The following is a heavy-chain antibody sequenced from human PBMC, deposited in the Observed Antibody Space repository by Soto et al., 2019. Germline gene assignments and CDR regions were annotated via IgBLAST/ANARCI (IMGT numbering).Heavy chain of an antibody. V-gene: IGHV1-3*01. D-gene: IGHD2-8*01. CDR1: GYTFTSYA. CDR3: AREGCTNGVCYSDY. Sequence: QVQLVQSGAEVKKPGASVKVSCKASGYTFTSYAIHWVRQAPGQRLEWMGWIIAGNGNTKYSQKFQGRVTISRDTSASTAYMELSSLRSEDTAEYYCAREGCTNGVCYSDYWGQETLVTVSS. J-gene: IGHJ4*02. CDR2: IIAGNGNT.